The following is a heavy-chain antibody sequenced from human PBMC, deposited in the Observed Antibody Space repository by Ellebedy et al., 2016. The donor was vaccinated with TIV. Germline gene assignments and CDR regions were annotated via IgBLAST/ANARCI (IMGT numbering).Heavy chain of an antibody. V-gene: IGHV4-59*01. CDR1: GGSISSYY. CDR3: ARAGTQEQWLATYYYYGMDV. Sequence: SETLSLTCTVSGGSISSYYWSWIRQPPGKGLEWIGYIYYSGSTNYNPSLKSRVTISVDTSKNQFSLKLSSVTAADTAVYYCARAGTQEQWLATYYYYGMDVWGQGTTVTVSS. D-gene: IGHD6-19*01. CDR2: IYYSGST. J-gene: IGHJ6*02.